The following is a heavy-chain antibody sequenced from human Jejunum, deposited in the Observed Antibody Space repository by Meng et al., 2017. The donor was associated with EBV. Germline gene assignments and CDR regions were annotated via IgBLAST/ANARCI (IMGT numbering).Heavy chain of an antibody. V-gene: IGHV4-4*02. CDR2: IFHIGTT. CDR3: ARVYYYDSSGLKTKDFLEY. Sequence: QVQLHESCPGLVKPLGTLSLTCAVSGGSISSSNWWSWVRQPPGKGPEWIGEIFHIGTTNYNPTLKSRVTMSVDPYKRQFSLRLNSVTAADTAVYYCARVYYYDSSGLKTKDFLEYWGQGALVTVSS. D-gene: IGHD3-22*01. J-gene: IGHJ4*02. CDR1: GGSISSSNW.